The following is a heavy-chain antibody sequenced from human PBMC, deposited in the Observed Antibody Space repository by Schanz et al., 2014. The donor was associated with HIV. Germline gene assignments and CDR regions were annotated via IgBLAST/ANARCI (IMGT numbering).Heavy chain of an antibody. V-gene: IGHV3-30*18. Sequence: QEQLVESGGGVVQPGRSLRLSCVASGFNFNSYGMHWVRQAPGKGLEWVAVISYDGRNKKFANSVKGRFTISRDNSKNTLYLQMTTLRTEDTAVYYCAKPEYDSRGNSQSHFDSWGQGTLVTVSS. D-gene: IGHD3-22*01. CDR2: ISYDGRNK. J-gene: IGHJ4*02. CDR3: AKPEYDSRGNSQSHFDS. CDR1: GFNFNSYG.